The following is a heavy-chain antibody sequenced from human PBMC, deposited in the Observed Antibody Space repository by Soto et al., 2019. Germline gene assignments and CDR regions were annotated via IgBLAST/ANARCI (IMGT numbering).Heavy chain of an antibody. CDR2: IYYSGNT. CDR1: GGSFSSYY. J-gene: IGHJ6*02. Sequence: SETLSLTCAVYGGSFSSYYWGWIRQPPGKGLEWIGSIYYSGNTYYNPSLKSRVTISVDTSKNQFSLKLSSVTAADTAVYYCALGGYWVTTYYYYYGMDVWGQGTTVTVSS. CDR3: ALGGYWVTTYYYYYGMDV. V-gene: IGHV4-39*01. D-gene: IGHD3-22*01.